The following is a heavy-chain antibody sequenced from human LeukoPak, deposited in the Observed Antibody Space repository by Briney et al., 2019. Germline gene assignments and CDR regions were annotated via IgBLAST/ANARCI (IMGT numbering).Heavy chain of an antibody. D-gene: IGHD1-7*01. CDR3: ARWNSNWFDP. Sequence: GGSLRLSCAASGFTFSSYGMHWVRQAPGKGLEWVTGISYDGSNKHYSESVKGRLTISRDNSKNTLDLQMDSLTAEDTAVYYCARWNSNWFDPWGQGTLVTVSS. J-gene: IGHJ5*02. CDR1: GFTFSSYG. V-gene: IGHV3-30*03. CDR2: ISYDGSNK.